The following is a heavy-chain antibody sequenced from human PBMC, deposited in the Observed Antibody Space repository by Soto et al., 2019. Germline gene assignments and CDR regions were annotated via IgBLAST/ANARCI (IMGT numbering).Heavy chain of an antibody. CDR2: IYHSGTT. D-gene: IGHD4-17*01. V-gene: IGHV4-30-4*01. CDR3: ARTYSFDYGDYVGGDYGMDV. Sequence: QVRLQESGPGLVKPSQTLSLTCTVSGGSISSGEYYWSWIRQPPGKGLEWIGYIYHSGTTHYNPSLKGRVSISLDTSKNQFSLKLSSVTAADTAVYYCARTYSFDYGDYVGGDYGMDVWGQGTTVSVSS. CDR1: GGSISSGEYY. J-gene: IGHJ6*02.